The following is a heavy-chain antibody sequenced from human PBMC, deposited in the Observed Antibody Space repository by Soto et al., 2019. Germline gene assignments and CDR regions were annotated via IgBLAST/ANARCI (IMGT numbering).Heavy chain of an antibody. CDR2: ISYDGSNR. V-gene: IGHV3-30*18. Sequence: GSLRLSCAASGFTFSSYGMHWVRQAPGKGLEWVAVISYDGSNRYYADSVKGRFTISRDNSKNTLYLQMNSLRAEDTAVYYCAKDYLTGTVSPFDYWGQGTLVTVS. CDR3: AKDYLTGTVSPFDY. CDR1: GFTFSSYG. D-gene: IGHD1-7*01. J-gene: IGHJ4*02.